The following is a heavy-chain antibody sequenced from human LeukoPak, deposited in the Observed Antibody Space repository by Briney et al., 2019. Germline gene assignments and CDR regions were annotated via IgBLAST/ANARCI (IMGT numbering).Heavy chain of an antibody. J-gene: IGHJ4*02. Sequence: SETLSLTCTVSGGSISYYYWSWIRQPPGKGLEWIGYIYYSGITKYNPSLKSQITISVDTSKNQFSLKLSSVTAADTAMYYCARQGNGDLYYFDYWGQGTLVTVSS. V-gene: IGHV4-59*08. CDR3: ARQGNGDLYYFDY. D-gene: IGHD4-17*01. CDR1: GGSISYYY. CDR2: IYYSGIT.